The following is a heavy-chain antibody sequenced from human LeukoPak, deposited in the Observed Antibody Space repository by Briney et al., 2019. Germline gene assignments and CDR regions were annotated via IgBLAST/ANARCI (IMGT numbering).Heavy chain of an antibody. V-gene: IGHV3-11*04. CDR3: ARMVRVWDFWSGTAFPGGYYYYMDV. J-gene: IGHJ6*03. D-gene: IGHD3-3*01. Sequence: GGSLRLSCAASGFTFSDYYFNWIRQAPGKGLEWVSYISSSGSTIYYADSVKGRFTISRDNAKNSLYLQMNSLRAEDTAVYYCARMVRVWDFWSGTAFPGGYYYYMDVWGKGTTVTVSS. CDR2: ISSSGSTI. CDR1: GFTFSDYY.